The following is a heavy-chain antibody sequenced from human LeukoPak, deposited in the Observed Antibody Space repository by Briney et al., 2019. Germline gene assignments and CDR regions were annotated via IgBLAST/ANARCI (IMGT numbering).Heavy chain of an antibody. Sequence: SETLSLTCTVSGGSISSSSYYWGWIRQPPGKGLEWIGSIYYSGSTYYNPSLKSRVTISVDASKNQFSLKLSSVTAADTAVYYCAVADADYYDSSGYYYFDYWGQGTLVTVSS. CDR3: AVADADYYDSSGYYYFDY. CDR2: IYYSGST. J-gene: IGHJ4*02. D-gene: IGHD3-22*01. V-gene: IGHV4-39*01. CDR1: GGSISSSSYY.